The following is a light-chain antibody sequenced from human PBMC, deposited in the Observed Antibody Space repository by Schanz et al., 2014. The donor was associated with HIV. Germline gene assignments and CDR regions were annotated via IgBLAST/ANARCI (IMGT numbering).Light chain of an antibody. Sequence: QSALTQPASVSGSPGQSITISCTGTSSDVGADNSVSWYQQHPGRAPRLLVYDVTYRPSGVSNRFSGSKSGNTASLTISGLQAEDEADYYCCSYTTTSTYVFGAGTKVTV. CDR1: SSDVGADNS. V-gene: IGLV2-14*03. CDR3: CSYTTTSTYV. CDR2: DVT. J-gene: IGLJ1*01.